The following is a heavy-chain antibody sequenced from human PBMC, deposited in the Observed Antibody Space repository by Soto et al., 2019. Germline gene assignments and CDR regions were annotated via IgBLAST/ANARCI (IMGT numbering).Heavy chain of an antibody. CDR2: ISIYNGNT. D-gene: IGHD1-26*01. Sequence: QVQLVQSGAEVRKPGASVKVSCKASGYTFTSYGVTWVRQAPGQGLEWMGWISIYNGNTIYAQKFQGRVTMTTDTSTKRADKQLRRLRSADAAVDYCSGGDDYCASCCCMDYWGQGTRVTVSS. CDR3: SGGDDYCASCCCMDY. J-gene: IGHJ6*02. CDR1: GYTFTSYG. V-gene: IGHV1-18*04.